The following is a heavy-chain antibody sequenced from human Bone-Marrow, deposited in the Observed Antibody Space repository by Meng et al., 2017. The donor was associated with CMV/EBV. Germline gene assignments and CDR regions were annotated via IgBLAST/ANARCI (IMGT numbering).Heavy chain of an antibody. CDR3: AKSGVAILNY. J-gene: IGHJ4*02. V-gene: IGHV3-30*02. CDR2: IRYDGSNK. D-gene: IGHD2-21*01. Sequence: GESVKISCAASGFTFSSYGMHWVRQAPGKGLEWVAFIRYDGSNKYYADSVKGRFTISRDNSKNTLYLQMNSLRAEDTAVYYCAKSGVAILNYWGQGTLVTVSS. CDR1: GFTFSSYG.